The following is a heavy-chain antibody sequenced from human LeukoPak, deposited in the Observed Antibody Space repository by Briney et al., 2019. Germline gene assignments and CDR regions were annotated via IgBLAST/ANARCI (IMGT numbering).Heavy chain of an antibody. CDR1: GYTFTTCG. CDR2: ISANNGKT. CDR3: VRDGTGEQWLNQLDY. V-gene: IGHV1-18*01. Sequence: ASVKVSCKASGYTFTTCGVSWVRQAPGQGPEWMGWISANNGKTKFAQKLQGRLIMTTDTSTNTAYMELKNLTSDDTAKYYCVRDGTGEQWLNQLDYWGQGTLVSVSS. D-gene: IGHD6-19*01. J-gene: IGHJ4*02.